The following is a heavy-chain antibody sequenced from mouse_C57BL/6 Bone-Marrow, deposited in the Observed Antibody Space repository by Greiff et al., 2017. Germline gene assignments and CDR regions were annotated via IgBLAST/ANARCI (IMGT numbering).Heavy chain of an antibody. CDR2: IYPRSGNT. Sequence: QVQLKESGAELARPGASVKLSCKASGYTFTSYGISWVKQRTGQGLEWIGEIYPRSGNTYYNEKFKGKATLTADKSSSTAYMELRSLTSEDSAVYFCARSIITTVGTGTFDYWGQGTTLTVSS. D-gene: IGHD1-2*01. CDR1: GYTFTSYG. V-gene: IGHV1-81*01. CDR3: ARSIITTVGTGTFDY. J-gene: IGHJ2*01.